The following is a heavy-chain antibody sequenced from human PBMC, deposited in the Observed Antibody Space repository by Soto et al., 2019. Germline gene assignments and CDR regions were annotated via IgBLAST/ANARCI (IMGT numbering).Heavy chain of an antibody. CDR1: GYSFTSYD. Sequence: ASVKVSCKASGYSFTSYDISWVRQATGQGLEWMGWMNPNSGSTAYAQRFQGRVTMTRDTSTSTAYMGLTSLTSDDAAVYYCARDSAQHEFGDYYLYGMDVWGQGTTVTVSS. V-gene: IGHV1-8*01. CDR2: MNPNSGST. CDR3: ARDSAQHEFGDYYLYGMDV. J-gene: IGHJ6*02. D-gene: IGHD3-10*01.